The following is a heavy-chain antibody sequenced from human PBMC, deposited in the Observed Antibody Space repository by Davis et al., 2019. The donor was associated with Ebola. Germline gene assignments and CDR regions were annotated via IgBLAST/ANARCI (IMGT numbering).Heavy chain of an antibody. D-gene: IGHD2/OR15-2a*01. CDR2: IDNYGSSI. CDR3: ARGGFSHAFDI. J-gene: IGHJ3*02. Sequence: GESLKISCGASEFTFRSYWMHWVRQAPGKGLVWVSRIDNYGSSIIYADSVRGRFTTSRDNAKNTLYLQMNNLGAEDTAVYYCARGGFSHAFDIWGRGTMVTVSS. CDR1: EFTFRSYW. V-gene: IGHV3-74*01.